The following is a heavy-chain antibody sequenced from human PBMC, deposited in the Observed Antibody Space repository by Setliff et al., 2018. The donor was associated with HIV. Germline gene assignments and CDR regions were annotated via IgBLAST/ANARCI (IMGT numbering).Heavy chain of an antibody. CDR2: INPKSDGT. J-gene: IGHJ4*02. CDR3: ARGMDYYDTSGYYQYYFDY. D-gene: IGHD3-22*01. CDR1: GYSFTDYY. V-gene: IGHV1-2*04. Sequence: ASVKVSRKASGYSFTDYYIHWVRQAPGQGLEWMGWINPKSDGTNYAQKFQGWITMTRDTSISTAYMELSRLRSDDTAVDYCARGMDYYDTSGYYQYYFDYWGQGTLVTVSS.